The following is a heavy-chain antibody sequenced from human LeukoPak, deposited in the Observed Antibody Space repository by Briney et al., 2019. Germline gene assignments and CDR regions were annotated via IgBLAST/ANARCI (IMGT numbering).Heavy chain of an antibody. CDR1: GYTFTGYY. D-gene: IGHD6-19*01. J-gene: IGHJ5*02. V-gene: IGHV1-2*02. CDR2: INPNSGDT. Sequence: GASVKVSCKASGYTFTGYYMHWVRQAPGQGLEWMGWINPNSGDTKYAQKFQGRVTMTRDTSINTAYMELSRLRSDDTAVYYCARDNAVAATNYFDPWGQGTLVTVSS. CDR3: ARDNAVAATNYFDP.